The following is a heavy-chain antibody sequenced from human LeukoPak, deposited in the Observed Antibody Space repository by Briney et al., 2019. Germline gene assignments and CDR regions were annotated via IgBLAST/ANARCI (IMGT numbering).Heavy chain of an antibody. V-gene: IGHV4-30-2*01. J-gene: IGHJ4*02. CDR1: GGSISSGGYY. D-gene: IGHD1-26*01. Sequence: PSQTLSLTCTVSGGSISSGGYYWSWIRQPPGKGLEWIGYIYHSGSTYYNPSLKSRVTISVDRSKNQFSLKLSSVTAADTAVYYCARVRSFSGSYQGPFDYWGQGTLVTVSS. CDR2: IYHSGST. CDR3: ARVRSFSGSYQGPFDY.